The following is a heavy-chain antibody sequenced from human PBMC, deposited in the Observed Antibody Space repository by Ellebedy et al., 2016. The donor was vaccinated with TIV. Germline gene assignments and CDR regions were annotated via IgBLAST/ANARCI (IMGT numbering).Heavy chain of an antibody. V-gene: IGHV4-34*01. J-gene: IGHJ4*02. D-gene: IGHD1-14*01. CDR2: RDHSGST. CDR1: GGSFSGYY. CDR3: SFHPRGEPAEDY. Sequence: MPGGSLRLSCAVSGGSFSGYYCTRIRQPPGKGLEWIGERDHSGSTHYNPSLKGRVTMSVDTSKIQFSLKLTSVAAADTAVYYCSFHPRGEPAEDYWGQGTLVSVSS.